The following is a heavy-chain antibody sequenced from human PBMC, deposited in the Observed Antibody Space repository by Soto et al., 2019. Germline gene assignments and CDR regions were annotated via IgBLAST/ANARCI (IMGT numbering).Heavy chain of an antibody. CDR1: GSTFSSSD. V-gene: IGHV3-30-3*01. Sequence: QVQMVESGGDVVQPGRSLRLSCAASGSTFSSSDIHWVRQPPGKGLQWLAHISPDGNNAYYADSVKGRFTISRDNVRNTVFLQVNSLRPEDTAVYHCVRGPSHGAFDIWGQGTLVTVS. J-gene: IGHJ3*02. CDR3: VRGPSHGAFDI. CDR2: ISPDGNNA.